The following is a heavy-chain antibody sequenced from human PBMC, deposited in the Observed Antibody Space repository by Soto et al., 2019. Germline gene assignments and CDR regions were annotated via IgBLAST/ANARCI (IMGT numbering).Heavy chain of an antibody. V-gene: IGHV3-23*01. CDR2: ITGRGGSS. D-gene: IGHD4-17*01. CDR1: GFTFNAYA. J-gene: IGHJ4*02. CDR3: AKDRTNADYVEGSDY. Sequence: EVQLLESGGGLIQPGGSLRLSCAASGFTFNAYAMSWVRQAPGKGLEWVSVITGRGGSSYYADSVKGRFTISRDNSKNTVYLQMSSLRDEDTAVYYCAKDRTNADYVEGSDYWGQGTLVSVSS.